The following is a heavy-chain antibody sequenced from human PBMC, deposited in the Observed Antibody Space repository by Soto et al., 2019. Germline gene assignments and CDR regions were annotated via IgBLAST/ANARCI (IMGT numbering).Heavy chain of an antibody. CDR2: IKSKTDGGTT. V-gene: IGHV3-15*07. Sequence: GGSLRLSCAASGFTFSNAWMNWVRQAPGKGLEWVGRIKSKTDGGTTDYAAPVKGRFTISRDDSKNTLYLQMNSLKTEDTAVYYCTTGDILTVYGMDVWGQGTTVTVSS. CDR1: GFTFSNAW. J-gene: IGHJ6*02. CDR3: TTGDILTVYGMDV. D-gene: IGHD3-9*01.